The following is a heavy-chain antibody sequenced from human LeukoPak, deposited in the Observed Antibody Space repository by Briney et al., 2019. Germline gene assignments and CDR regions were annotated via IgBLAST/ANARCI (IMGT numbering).Heavy chain of an antibody. CDR3: ARVTTMVRGVIIGFDY. CDR1: GFTFSSYS. Sequence: GGSLRLSCAASGFTFSSYSMNWVRQAPGKGLEWVSSISSSSSYIYYADSVKGRFTISRDNAKNSLYLQMNSLRAEDTAVYYCARVTTMVRGVIIGFDYWGQGTPVTASS. CDR2: ISSSSSYI. V-gene: IGHV3-21*01. J-gene: IGHJ4*02. D-gene: IGHD3-10*01.